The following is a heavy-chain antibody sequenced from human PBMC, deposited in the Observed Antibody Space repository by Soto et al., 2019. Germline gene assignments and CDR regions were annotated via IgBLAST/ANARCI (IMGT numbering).Heavy chain of an antibody. CDR3: ARQLDGSGWYIFRSYWFDP. J-gene: IGHJ5*02. CDR2: IKQDGSEK. D-gene: IGHD6-19*01. Sequence: GGSLRLSCAASGFTFSSYWMSWVRQAPGKGLEWVANIKQDGSEKYYVDSVKGRFTISRDNAKNSLYLQMNSLRAEDTAVYYCARQLDGSGWYIFRSYWFDPLGQGTLVTGSS. V-gene: IGHV3-7*01. CDR1: GFTFSSYW.